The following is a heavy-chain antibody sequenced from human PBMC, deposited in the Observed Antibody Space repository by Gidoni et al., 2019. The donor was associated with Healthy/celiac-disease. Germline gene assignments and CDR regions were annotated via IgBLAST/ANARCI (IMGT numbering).Heavy chain of an antibody. CDR1: GFTFSSYG. V-gene: IGHV3-30*18. D-gene: IGHD2-2*01. Sequence: QVQLVESGGGVVQPGRSLRLSCAASGFTFSSYGMHWVRQAPGKGLEWLAVRAYDGSNKYYADSVKGRFTISRDNSKNTLYLQMNSLRAEDTAVYYCAKARESGTPYYYYYGMDVWGQGTTVTVSS. CDR3: AKARESGTPYYYYYGMDV. J-gene: IGHJ6*02. CDR2: RAYDGSNK.